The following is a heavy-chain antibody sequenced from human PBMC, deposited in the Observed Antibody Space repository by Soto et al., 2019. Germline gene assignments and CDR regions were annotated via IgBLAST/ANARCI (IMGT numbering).Heavy chain of an antibody. CDR3: ERDQFSRYDLAIDH. CDR2: ISSSGSTI. V-gene: IGHV3-48*03. Sequence: EVQLVESGGGLVQPGGSLRLSCAAAGFTFSSYEMNWVRQAPGKGLEWVSYISSSGSTIHYADSVKGRFTISRDNAKSSLYLKMNRLRAEDTPVYYCERDQFSRYDLAIDHWGQGTLVTVSS. D-gene: IGHD5-12*01. J-gene: IGHJ4*02. CDR1: GFTFSSYE.